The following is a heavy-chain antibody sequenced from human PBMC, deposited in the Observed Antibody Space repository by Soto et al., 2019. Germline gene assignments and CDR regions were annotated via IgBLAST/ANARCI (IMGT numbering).Heavy chain of an antibody. CDR3: AHRLPGPSGYDV. CDR2: IYWNDEQ. CDR1: GFSLTSGVVG. Sequence: QITLKESGPTLVKPTQTLTLTCTFSGFSLTSGVVGVGWISQPPGEALEWLALIYWNDEQYYNPSLRNRLTIIRDTSKNHVVLTMTKMDRVDTATYYCAHRLPGPSGYDVWGQGTTVTVSS. D-gene: IGHD6-13*01. J-gene: IGHJ6*02. V-gene: IGHV2-5*01.